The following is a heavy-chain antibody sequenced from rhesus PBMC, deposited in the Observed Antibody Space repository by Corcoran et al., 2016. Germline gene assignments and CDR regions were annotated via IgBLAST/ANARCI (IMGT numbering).Heavy chain of an antibody. V-gene: IGHV3-119*01. CDR2: ISSDGSST. CDR3: ARDDV. J-gene: IGHJ5-1*01. Sequence: EVQLVESGGGLVQPGGSLRLSGAASGCTSSSYWVYWVRQAPGKGLEWVSRISSDGSSTSYADSVKGRFTISRENAKKSLYLQMNSLRAEDTAVYYCARDDVWGPGVLVTVSS. CDR1: GCTSSSYW.